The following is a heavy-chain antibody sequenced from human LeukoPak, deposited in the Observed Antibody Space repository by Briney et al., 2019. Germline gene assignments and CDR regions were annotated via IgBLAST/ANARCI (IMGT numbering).Heavy chain of an antibody. J-gene: IGHJ4*02. CDR1: GLSVSSKY. D-gene: IGHD3-16*01. Sequence: GGSLRLSCAASGLSVSSKYMNWVRQAPGKGLEWVSLLYSGGTTYYADSVKGRFTISRDNARNSLYLQMNSLRAEDTAVYYCATDRHWAFDYWGQGTLVTVSS. V-gene: IGHV3-53*01. CDR3: ATDRHWAFDY. CDR2: LYSGGTT.